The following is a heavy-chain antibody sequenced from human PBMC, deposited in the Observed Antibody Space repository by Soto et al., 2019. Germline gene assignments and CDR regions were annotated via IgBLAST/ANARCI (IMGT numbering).Heavy chain of an antibody. J-gene: IGHJ4*02. V-gene: IGHV1-58*01. D-gene: IGHD6-19*01. Sequence: QMQLVQSGPEVKKPGTSVKVSCKASGFTFTSSAVQWVRQARGQRLEWVGWIVVGSGNTNYAQKFKERVTITRDMSTSTAYMELSSLRSEDTAVYYCAASTGYSSGWSDYWGQGTLFTVSS. CDR1: GFTFTSSA. CDR3: AASTGYSSGWSDY. CDR2: IVVGSGNT.